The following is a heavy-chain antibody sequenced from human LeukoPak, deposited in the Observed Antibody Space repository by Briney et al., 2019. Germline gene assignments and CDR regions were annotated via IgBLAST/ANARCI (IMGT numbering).Heavy chain of an antibody. J-gene: IGHJ4*02. V-gene: IGHV4-39*01. CDR1: GVSISGSNSY. CDR3: ARQTGSGLFILP. CDR2: IYYSGNT. Sequence: PSETLSLTCTVSGVSISGSNSYWGWIRQPPGKGLEWIGSIYYSGNTYYNASLKSQVSISIDTSKNQFSLRLTSVTAADTAVYYCARQTGSGLFILPGGQGTLVTVSS. D-gene: IGHD3/OR15-3a*01.